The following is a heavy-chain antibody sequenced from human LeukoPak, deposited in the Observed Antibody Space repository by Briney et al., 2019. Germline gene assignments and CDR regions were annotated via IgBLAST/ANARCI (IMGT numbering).Heavy chain of an antibody. V-gene: IGHV3-7*01. Sequence: GGSLRLSCAASGFTFSSYWMSWVRQAPGKGLEWAANIKQDGSEKYYVDSVKGRFTISRDNAKNSLYLQMNSLRAEDTAVYYCARGNLLRYFDWLQPNYFDYWGQGTLVTVSS. CDR3: ARGNLLRYFDWLQPNYFDY. CDR2: IKQDGSEK. CDR1: GFTFSSYW. J-gene: IGHJ4*02. D-gene: IGHD3-9*01.